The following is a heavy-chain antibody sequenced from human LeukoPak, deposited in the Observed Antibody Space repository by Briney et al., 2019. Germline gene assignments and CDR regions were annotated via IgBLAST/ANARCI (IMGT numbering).Heavy chain of an antibody. D-gene: IGHD1-26*01. V-gene: IGHV4-59*08. CDR1: GGSISSYY. J-gene: IGHJ4*02. CDR3: ARGYSGSYHTPFY. Sequence: KSSETLSLTCTVSGGSISSYYWSWIRQPPGKGLEWIGYIYYSGSTNYNPSLKSRVTISVDTSKNQFSLKLSSVTAADTAVYYCARGYSGSYHTPFYWGQGTLVTVSS. CDR2: IYYSGST.